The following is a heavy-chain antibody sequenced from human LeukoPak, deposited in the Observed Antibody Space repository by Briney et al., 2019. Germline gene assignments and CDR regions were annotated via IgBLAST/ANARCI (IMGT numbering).Heavy chain of an antibody. CDR1: GGSISSGGYY. D-gene: IGHD5-24*01. CDR3: ARGEMATDQPAFDY. Sequence: SETLSLTCTVSGGSISSGGYYWSWIRQHPGKGLEWIGYIYYSGSTYYNPSLKSRVTISVDTSKNQFSLKLSSVTAADTAVYYCARGEMATDQPAFDYWGQGTLVTVSS. J-gene: IGHJ4*02. V-gene: IGHV4-31*03. CDR2: IYYSGST.